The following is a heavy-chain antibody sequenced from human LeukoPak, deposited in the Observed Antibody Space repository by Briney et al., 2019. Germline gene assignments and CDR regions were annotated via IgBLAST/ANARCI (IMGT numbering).Heavy chain of an antibody. CDR2: INEDGSEK. D-gene: IGHD6-13*01. CDR3: AKDATAVPGTVYMDV. J-gene: IGHJ6*03. V-gene: IGHV3-7*01. Sequence: GGSLRLSCAASAFTFSRYWTTWVRQAPGKGLEWVANINEDGSEKYYLDSVRGRFTISRDNAKNSLYLQMDSLRAEDTAVYYCAKDATAVPGTVYMDVWGKATTVTISS. CDR1: AFTFSRYW.